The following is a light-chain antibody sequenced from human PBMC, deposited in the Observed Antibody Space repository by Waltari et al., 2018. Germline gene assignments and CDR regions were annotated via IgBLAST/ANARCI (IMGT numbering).Light chain of an antibody. CDR1: GSDVGDFNS. Sequence: QSALTQPRSVSGSPGQSVIISCAGPGSDVGDFNSVSWYQQPPGKAPKLVIFDVTKRPSGVPDRFSGSKSGTSASLTVSGLQAEDEADYYCCSYAGIWVFGGGTKLTVL. J-gene: IGLJ3*02. V-gene: IGLV2-11*01. CDR3: CSYAGIWV. CDR2: DVT.